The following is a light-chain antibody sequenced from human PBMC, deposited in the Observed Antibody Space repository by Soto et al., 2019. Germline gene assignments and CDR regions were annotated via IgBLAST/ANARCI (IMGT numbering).Light chain of an antibody. CDR1: QNIGTW. CDR2: DAS. CDR3: QQYNTYPYT. J-gene: IGKJ2*01. V-gene: IGKV1-5*01. Sequence: DIQMTQSPSTLSASVGDRVTITCRASQNIGTWLAWYHQNPGKAPKLLIYDASSLKSGVPSRVSGGGSGTEFTLTNNGLQPDDFATYYCQQYNTYPYTFGQGTKLEI.